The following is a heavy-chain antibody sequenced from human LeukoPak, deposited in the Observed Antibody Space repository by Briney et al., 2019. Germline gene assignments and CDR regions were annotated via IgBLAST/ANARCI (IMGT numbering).Heavy chain of an antibody. J-gene: IGHJ4*02. D-gene: IGHD2-15*01. CDR2: ISYDGSNK. CDR3: AKDLLVVVVAATLDY. V-gene: IGHV3-30*18. CDR1: GFTFSSYG. Sequence: GGSLRLSCAASGFTFSSYGMHWVRQAPGKGLEWVAVISYDGSNKYYADSVKGRFTIPRDNSKNTLYLQMNSLRAEDTAVYYCAKDLLVVVVAATLDYWGQGTLVTVSS.